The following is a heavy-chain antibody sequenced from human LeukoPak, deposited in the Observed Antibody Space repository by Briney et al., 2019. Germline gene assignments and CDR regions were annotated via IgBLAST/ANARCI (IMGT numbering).Heavy chain of an antibody. CDR3: AKEGAYPIITYDS. Sequence: GGSLRLSCAGSGFTFSSYWMNWVRQAPGKGLEWVANIKQDGNEKHYEDSVKGRFSISRDNAKNSLYLQMDSLRAEDTAVYYCAKEGAYPIITYDSSGQGALVTVSS. D-gene: IGHD3-10*01. CDR2: IKQDGNEK. V-gene: IGHV3-7*01. CDR1: GFTFSSYW. J-gene: IGHJ5*01.